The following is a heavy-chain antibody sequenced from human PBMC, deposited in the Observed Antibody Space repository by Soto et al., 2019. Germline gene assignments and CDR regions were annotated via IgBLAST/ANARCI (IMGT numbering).Heavy chain of an antibody. Sequence: SVKVSCKASGGTFTSYASTWVRQAPGQGLEWMGRIIPVIGTTNYAQKFQGRVTITADESTSTAYMELSSLRSEDTAVYYCARVRITMVRGLNFFNYYGMDVWGQGTTVTVSS. V-gene: IGHV1-69*11. CDR1: GGTFTSYA. D-gene: IGHD3-10*01. J-gene: IGHJ6*02. CDR3: ARVRITMVRGLNFFNYYGMDV. CDR2: IIPVIGTT.